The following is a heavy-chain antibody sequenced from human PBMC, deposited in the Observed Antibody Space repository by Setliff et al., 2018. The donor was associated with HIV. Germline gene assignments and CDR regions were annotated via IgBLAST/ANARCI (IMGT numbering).Heavy chain of an antibody. CDR2: IYYSGTT. J-gene: IGHJ4*02. V-gene: IGHV4-39*01. CDR1: GGSISSYSYF. CDR3: ARLSLSLVRGIINSGDRFFDY. Sequence: PSETLSLTCTVSGGSISSYSYFRGWVRQPPGKGLEWIGNIYYSGTTYYNPSLKSRVTISVDTSKNQFSLKLSSVTAADTAVYYCARLSLSLVRGIINSGDRFFDYWGQGSLVTVSS. D-gene: IGHD3-10*01.